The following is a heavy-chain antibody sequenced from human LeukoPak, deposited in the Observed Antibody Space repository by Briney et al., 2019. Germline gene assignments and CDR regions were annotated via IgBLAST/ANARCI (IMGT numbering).Heavy chain of an antibody. J-gene: IGHJ4*02. CDR2: ISSNGGNT. CDR3: VKATVTSSYFDYFDY. CDR1: GFSFSICS. D-gene: IGHD4-17*01. V-gene: IGHV3-64D*09. Sequence: AGSLRLSCSASGFSFSICSMHWVRQAPGKGLEYVSAISSNGGNTNYADSVKGRFTISRDNSKNTLYLQMSSLRAEDTAVYFCVKATVTSSYFDYFDYWGQGTLVTVSS.